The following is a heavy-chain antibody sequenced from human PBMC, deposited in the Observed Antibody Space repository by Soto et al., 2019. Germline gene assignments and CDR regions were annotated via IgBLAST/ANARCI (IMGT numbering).Heavy chain of an antibody. V-gene: IGHV2-5*02. Sequence: QITLKESGPTLVKPTQTLTLTSTSSGFSPTTGGVGVAGIRHPPGKAREWLALIYWDDDKRYSPSLKSRLTITKDTSKNQVVLTMTNMDPVDTATYYCAHIEPGVIGYWGQGTLVTVSS. CDR3: AHIEPGVIGY. CDR1: GFSPTTGGVG. D-gene: IGHD3-10*01. CDR2: IYWDDDK. J-gene: IGHJ4*02.